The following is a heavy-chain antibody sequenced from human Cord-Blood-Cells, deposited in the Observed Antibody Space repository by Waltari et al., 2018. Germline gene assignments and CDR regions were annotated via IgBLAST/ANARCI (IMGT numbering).Heavy chain of an antibody. J-gene: IGHJ4*02. Sequence: QVQLQQWGAGLLKPSETLSLTCAVYGGSFSGYYWSWIRQPPGKGLEWIGEINHSGSTNYNPPLQSRVTISVDTSKNQFSLKLSSVTAADTAVYYCARHEEWELLGGVDYWGQGTLVTVSS. V-gene: IGHV4-34*01. CDR2: INHSGST. D-gene: IGHD1-26*01. CDR3: ARHEEWELLGGVDY. CDR1: GGSFSGYY.